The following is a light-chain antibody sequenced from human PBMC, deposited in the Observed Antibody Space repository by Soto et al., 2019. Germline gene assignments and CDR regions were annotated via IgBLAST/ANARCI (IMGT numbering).Light chain of an antibody. CDR3: QSYDSGYV. Sequence: QSVLTQPPSVSGAPGQRVTISCTGSSSNLGATYAVHWYQQLPGKAPKLLIYDNTNRPSGVPDRFSGSKSGTSASLVITGLQAEDEDDYYCQSYDSGYVFGTGTKLTVL. J-gene: IGLJ1*01. CDR1: SSNLGATYA. V-gene: IGLV1-40*01. CDR2: DNT.